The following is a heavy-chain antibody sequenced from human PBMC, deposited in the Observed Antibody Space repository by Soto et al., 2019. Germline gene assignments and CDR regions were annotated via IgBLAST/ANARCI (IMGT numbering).Heavy chain of an antibody. CDR3: ARISVASRYMDV. D-gene: IGHD5-12*01. V-gene: IGHV4-39*01. CDR2: FYYSGST. J-gene: IGHJ6*03. Sequence: QLQLEESGPGLVKPSETLSLTCTVSGGSISSSSYYWGWTRQSPGKGLEWIGSFYYSGSTYYSPSLKSRVTISGDTSKKQISLRLSSVTATDTAVYYCARISVASRYMDVWGKGATVTVSS. CDR1: GGSISSSSYY.